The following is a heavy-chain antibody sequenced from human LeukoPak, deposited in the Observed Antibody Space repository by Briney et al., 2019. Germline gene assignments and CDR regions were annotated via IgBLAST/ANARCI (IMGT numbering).Heavy chain of an antibody. CDR3: ARVAWSGYYYYYMDV. CDR2: IYYSGST. D-gene: IGHD3-3*01. J-gene: IGHJ6*03. V-gene: IGHV4-59*01. CDR1: GGSISSYY. Sequence: PSETLSLTCTVSGGSISSYYWSWIRQPPGKGLEWIGYIYYSGSTNYNPSLKSRVTISVDTSKNQFSLKLSSVTAADTAVYYCARVAWSGYYYYYMDVWGKGTTVTVSS.